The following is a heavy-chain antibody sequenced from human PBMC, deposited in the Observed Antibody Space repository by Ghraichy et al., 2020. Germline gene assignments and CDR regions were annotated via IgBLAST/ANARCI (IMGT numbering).Heavy chain of an antibody. CDR2: IYGGGST. CDR3: TREKYGGNGYVDC. J-gene: IGHJ4*02. CDR1: GFTVNNNY. V-gene: IGHV3-53*01. D-gene: IGHD4/OR15-4a*01. Sequence: GGSLRLSCAASGFTVNNNYMTWVRQAPGKGLEWVSVIYGGGSTFYADSVKGRFTISRDNSKNTLYLQMNSLRAEDTAVYYCTREKYGGNGYVDCWGQGTLVTVSS.